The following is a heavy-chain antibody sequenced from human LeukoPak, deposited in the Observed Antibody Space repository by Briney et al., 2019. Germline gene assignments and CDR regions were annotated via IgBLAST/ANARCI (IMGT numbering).Heavy chain of an antibody. V-gene: IGHV3-21*01. CDR3: ARDEDGYYYFDY. D-gene: IGHD3-22*01. J-gene: IGHJ4*02. CDR2: ISSSSSYI. CDR1: GFTFSSYS. Sequence: GGSLRLSCAASGFTFSSYSMYWVRQAPGKGLEWVSSISSSSSYIYYADSVKGRFTISRDNAKNSLYLQMNSLRAEDTAVYYCARDEDGYYYFDYWGQGTLVTVSS.